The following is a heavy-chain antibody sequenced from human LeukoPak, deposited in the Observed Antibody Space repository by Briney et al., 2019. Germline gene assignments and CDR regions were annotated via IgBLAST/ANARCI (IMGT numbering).Heavy chain of an antibody. J-gene: IGHJ4*02. Sequence: GGSLRLSCAASGFTFSSYVMHWVRQAPGKGLEWVAIISYDGSNEYYADSVKGRFTISRDNAKSSMWLQMNSLRDEDTAVYYCARDQTPFYWGQGSLVTVSS. V-gene: IGHV3-30*04. CDR2: ISYDGSNE. CDR1: GFTFSSYV. CDR3: ARDQTPFY. D-gene: IGHD2-15*01.